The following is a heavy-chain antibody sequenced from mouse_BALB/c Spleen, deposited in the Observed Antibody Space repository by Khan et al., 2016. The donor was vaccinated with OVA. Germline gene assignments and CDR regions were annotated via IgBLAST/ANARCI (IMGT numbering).Heavy chain of an antibody. CDR2: ISYSGST. V-gene: IGHV3-2*02. CDR3: AREYGKRGFAY. Sequence: EVQLQESGPGLVKPSQSLSLTCTVTGYSITSDYVWNWIRQFPGNKLEWMGYISYSGSTSYNPSLKSRISITRDTSKNQFFLQLNSVTTEDTATXYSAREYGKRGFAYWGQGTLVTVSA. D-gene: IGHD2-10*02. CDR1: GYSITSDYV. J-gene: IGHJ3*01.